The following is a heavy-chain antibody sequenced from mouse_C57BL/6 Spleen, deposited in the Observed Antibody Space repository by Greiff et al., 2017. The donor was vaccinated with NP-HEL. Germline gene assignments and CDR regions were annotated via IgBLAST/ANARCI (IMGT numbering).Heavy chain of an antibody. J-gene: IGHJ1*03. CDR1: GYTFTSYW. D-gene: IGHD1-1*01. Sequence: QVQLQQPGAELVKPGASVKLSCKASGYTFTSYWMQWVKQRPGQGLEWIGEIDPSDSYTNYNQKFKGKATLTVDTSSSTTYMQLSSLTSEDSAVYYCARGSDYYGSSHWYFDVWGTGTTVTVSS. V-gene: IGHV1-50*01. CDR2: IDPSDSYT. CDR3: ARGSDYYGSSHWYFDV.